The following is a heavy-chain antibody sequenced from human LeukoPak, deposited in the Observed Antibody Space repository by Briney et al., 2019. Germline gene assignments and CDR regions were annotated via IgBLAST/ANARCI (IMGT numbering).Heavy chain of an antibody. V-gene: IGHV4-59*11. J-gene: IGHJ4*02. CDR1: GGSISSHY. CDR3: ARLRSSRPPYYFDY. Sequence: SETLSLTCTVSGGSISSHYWSWIRQPPGKGLEWIGYIYYSGSTNYNPSLKSRVTISVDTSKNQFSLKLSSVTAADTAVYYCARLRSSRPPYYFDYWGQGTLVTVSS. D-gene: IGHD6-6*01. CDR2: IYYSGST.